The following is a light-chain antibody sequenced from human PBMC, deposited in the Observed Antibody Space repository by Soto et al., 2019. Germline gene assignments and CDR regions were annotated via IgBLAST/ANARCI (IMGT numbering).Light chain of an antibody. CDR2: DAS. CDR3: QQYNSYSRGT. Sequence: IQMTQSPSTLSASVGDRVTITCRASQSISTWLAWYQQKPGKAPKLLIFDASSLESGVPSRFSGSGSGTEFTLTISSLQPDDFASYYCQQYNSYSRGTFGQGTKVEIK. CDR1: QSISTW. V-gene: IGKV1-5*01. J-gene: IGKJ1*01.